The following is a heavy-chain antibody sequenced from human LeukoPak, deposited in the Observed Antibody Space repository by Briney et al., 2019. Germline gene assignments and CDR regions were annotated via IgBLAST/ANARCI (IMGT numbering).Heavy chain of an antibody. V-gene: IGHV4-59*08. CDR3: ARHLGTSAYSYGMDV. Sequence: SETLSLTCTVSGGSISSYYWSWIRQPPGKGLEWIGYIYYSGSTNYNPSLKIRVTISVDTSKNQLSLKLSSVTAADTAVYYCARHLGTSAYSYGMDVWGQGTTVSVSS. CDR1: GGSISSYY. J-gene: IGHJ6*02. CDR2: IYYSGST.